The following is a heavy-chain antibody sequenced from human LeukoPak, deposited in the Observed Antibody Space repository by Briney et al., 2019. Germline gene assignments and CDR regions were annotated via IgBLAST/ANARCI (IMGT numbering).Heavy chain of an antibody. V-gene: IGHV3-15*01. CDR2: IKSKRDGETT. CDR1: GFNFQYAW. CDR3: TSLVGSPTY. D-gene: IGHD1-26*01. Sequence: GGSLRLSCAGSGFNFQYAWMTWVRQAPGKGLEWVGRIKSKRDGETTDYAALVKSRFSISRDDSKNTVYLQMNSVRTEDTAVYYCTSLVGSPTYWGQGTPVTVSS. J-gene: IGHJ4*02.